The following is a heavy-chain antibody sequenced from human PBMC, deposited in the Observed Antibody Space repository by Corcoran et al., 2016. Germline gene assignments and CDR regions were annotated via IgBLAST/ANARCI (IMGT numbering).Heavy chain of an antibody. J-gene: IGHJ5*02. V-gene: IGHV4-39*07. CDR2: FSYGGSI. CDR3: TNNGNWYGVGDH. CDR1: GVSISSNTYY. D-gene: IGHD1-20*01. Sequence: QLQLQESGPRLVKPSETLSLTCTVSGVSISSNTYYWGWIRQPPGQGLEWIGSFSYGGSIYYNPSLMGRVTISIDTSKNQVSLKLSSVTAADTAMYYWTNNGNWYGVGDHWGQGTLVTVSS.